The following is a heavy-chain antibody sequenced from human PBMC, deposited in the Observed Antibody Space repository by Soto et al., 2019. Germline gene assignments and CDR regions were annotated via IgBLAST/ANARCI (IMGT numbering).Heavy chain of an antibody. CDR3: AREGGLQFLDY. V-gene: IGHV3-21*01. CDR1: GFTFSSYS. CDR2: ISSSSSYI. J-gene: IGHJ4*02. Sequence: VGSLRLSCAASGFTFSSYSMNWVRQAPGKGLEWVSSISSSSSYIYYADSVKGRFTISRDNAKNSLYLQMNSLRAEDTAVYYCAREGGLQFLDYWGQGTLVTVSS. D-gene: IGHD3-3*01.